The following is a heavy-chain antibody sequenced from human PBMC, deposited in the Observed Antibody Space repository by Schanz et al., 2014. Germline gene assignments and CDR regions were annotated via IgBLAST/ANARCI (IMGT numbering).Heavy chain of an antibody. V-gene: IGHV3-23*01. Sequence: EVHLLESGGGLVQPGGSLRLSCAASGFTFSIFAMTWVRQAPGQGLEWVSAISGSGSSTYYADSVKGRFTISRDNSKNTLYLQINNLRAEDTAVYYCAYYDVLTGFDYWGQGTQVTVSS. CDR1: GFTFSIFA. CDR2: ISGSGSST. D-gene: IGHD3-9*01. CDR3: AYYDVLTGFDY. J-gene: IGHJ4*02.